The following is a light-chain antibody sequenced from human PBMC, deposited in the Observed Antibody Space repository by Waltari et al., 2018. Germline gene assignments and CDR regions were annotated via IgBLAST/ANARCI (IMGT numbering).Light chain of an antibody. V-gene: IGKV1-39*02. CDR2: AAS. CDR1: RAITNY. J-gene: IGKJ4*02. Sequence: DIQMTQSPSSLSASVGDRVTITCRASRAITNYLNWYQQRPGLAPKPLIYAASTLQGGAPTRFSGSGSGTDFTLTISSLQIEDFATYYCQVWDSDDDYWVFGGGT. CDR3: QVWDSDDDYWV.